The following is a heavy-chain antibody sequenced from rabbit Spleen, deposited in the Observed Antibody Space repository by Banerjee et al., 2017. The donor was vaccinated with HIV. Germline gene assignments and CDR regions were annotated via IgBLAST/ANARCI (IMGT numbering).Heavy chain of an antibody. CDR3: ARDTSSSFSSYGMDL. Sequence: QEHLVESGGGLVKPEGSLTLTCKASGVSLSDKDVMCWVRQAPGKGLEWIACINIVTGKTVYASWAKGRFIMSRTSSTTVTLQMTSLTAADTATYFCARDTSSSFSSYGMDLWGPGTLVTVS. J-gene: IGHJ6*01. CDR2: INIVTGKT. V-gene: IGHV1S45*01. CDR1: GVSLSDKDV. D-gene: IGHD1-1*01.